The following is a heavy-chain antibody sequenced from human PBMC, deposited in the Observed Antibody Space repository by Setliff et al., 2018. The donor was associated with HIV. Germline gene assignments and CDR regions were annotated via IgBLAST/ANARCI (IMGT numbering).Heavy chain of an antibody. J-gene: IGHJ3*02. V-gene: IGHV1-2*02. Sequence: ASVKVSCKASGYTFTGYHMHWVRQAPGQGLEWMGWINPHSGGTKYAQKLQGRVTMTRDTSISAAYMELSRLRSDDTAVYYCARDDPLYYDSSGYYYVVAFDIWGQGTMVTVSS. D-gene: IGHD3-22*01. CDR1: GYTFTGYH. CDR3: ARDDPLYYDSSGYYYVVAFDI. CDR2: INPHSGGT.